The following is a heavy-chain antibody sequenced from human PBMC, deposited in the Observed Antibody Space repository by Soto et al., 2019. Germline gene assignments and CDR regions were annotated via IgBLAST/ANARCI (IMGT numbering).Heavy chain of an antibody. V-gene: IGHV1-69*01. CDR3: ARGKYSSSWYDLSEDWYFDL. D-gene: IGHD6-13*01. CDR2: IIPIFGTA. Sequence: QVQLVQSGAEVKKPGSSVKVSCKASGGTFSSYAISWVRQAPGQGLEWMGGIIPIFGTANYAQKFRGRVTITADESTSTAYMELSSLRSEDTALYYCARGKYSSSWYDLSEDWYFDLWGRGTLVTVSS. J-gene: IGHJ2*01. CDR1: GGTFSSYA.